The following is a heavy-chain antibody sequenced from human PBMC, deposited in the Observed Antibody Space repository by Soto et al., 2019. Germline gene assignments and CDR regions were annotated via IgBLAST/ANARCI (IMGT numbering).Heavy chain of an antibody. J-gene: IGHJ5*02. V-gene: IGHV4-31*03. D-gene: IGHD6-19*01. CDR2: IYYSGST. CDR3: ARGVGNGWLNWFDT. Sequence: SETLSLTCTVSGGSISSGGYYWSWIRQHPGKGLEWIGYIYYSGSTYYNPSLKSRVTISVDTSKNQFSLKLSSVTAADTAVYYCARGVGNGWLNWFDTWGQGTLVTVSS. CDR1: GGSISSGGYY.